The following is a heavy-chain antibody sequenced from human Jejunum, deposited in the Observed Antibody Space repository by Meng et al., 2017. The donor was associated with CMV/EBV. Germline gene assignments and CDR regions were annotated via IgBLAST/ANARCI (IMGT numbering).Heavy chain of an antibody. CDR3: AADISTAWFYY. Sequence: QRQRASQGLGTPSETRPPLCTVSGDSISSGRHFWGWIRQAPGKGLEWIATIHYTETTHYNPSLKSRITISVDTSKNQISLKVNSVTAADTAMYYCAADISTAWFYYWGQGTLVTVSS. CDR2: IHYTETT. CDR1: GDSISSGRHF. D-gene: IGHD2-2*01. V-gene: IGHV4-39*07. J-gene: IGHJ4*02.